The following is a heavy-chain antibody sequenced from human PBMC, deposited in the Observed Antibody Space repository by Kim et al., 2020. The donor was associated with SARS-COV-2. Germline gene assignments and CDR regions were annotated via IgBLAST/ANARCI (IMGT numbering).Heavy chain of an antibody. J-gene: IGHJ6*02. D-gene: IGHD5-12*01. V-gene: IGHV5-51*01. CDR1: GYSFTSYW. Sequence: GESLKISCKGSGYSFTSYWIGWVRQMPGKGLEWMGIIYPGDSDTRYSPSFQGQVTISADKSISTAYLQWSSLKASDTAMYYCARQSVVATVAYYYYYGMDVWGQGTTVTVSS. CDR3: ARQSVVATVAYYYYYGMDV. CDR2: IYPGDSDT.